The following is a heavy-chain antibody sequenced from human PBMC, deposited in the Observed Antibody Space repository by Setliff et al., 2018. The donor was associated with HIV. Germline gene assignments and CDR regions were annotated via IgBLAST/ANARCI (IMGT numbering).Heavy chain of an antibody. CDR2: IWPDDSDT. CDR3: ARHGQYGSGSYYNRPFDF. CDR1: GYSFTNYW. Sequence: GESLKISCHHSGYSFTNYWVGWVRQMPGNGLEWMGLIWPDDSDTIYSPSFQGQVTISADKSISTAYLQWSSLKASDTAMYYCARHGQYGSGSYYNRPFDFWGQGTLVTVSS. D-gene: IGHD3-10*01. J-gene: IGHJ4*02. V-gene: IGHV5-51*01.